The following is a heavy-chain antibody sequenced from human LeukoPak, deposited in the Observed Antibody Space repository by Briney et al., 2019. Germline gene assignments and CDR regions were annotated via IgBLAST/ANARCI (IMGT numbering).Heavy chain of an antibody. CDR1: GFPFSTYA. CDR3: AKEAALRD. Sequence: GGSLRLSCAASGFPFSTYAMSWVRQAPGKGLEWVSSIRGSDGSTYYADSVKGRFAISRDHAKNSLFLQMNSLRAEDTAIYYCAKEAALRDWGQGTLVTVSS. J-gene: IGHJ4*02. CDR2: IRGSDGST. D-gene: IGHD2-15*01. V-gene: IGHV3-23*01.